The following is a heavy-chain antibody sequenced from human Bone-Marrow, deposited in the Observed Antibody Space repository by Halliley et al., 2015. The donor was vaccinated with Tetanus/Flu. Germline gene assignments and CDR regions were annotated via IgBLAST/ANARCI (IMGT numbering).Heavy chain of an antibody. CDR3: ARVSGMQVIGLEEAHFDY. V-gene: IGHV4-4*02. J-gene: IGHJ4*02. Sequence: TLSLTCTVSGDSISSSHWWSWVRQAPGKGLQWIGEIDHSGTANYNPSLMSRVTMSVDKSKNQFSLRLTSVTPADTAMYYCARVSGMQVIGLEEAHFDYWGQGILVTVSS. D-gene: IGHD3-16*01. CDR2: IDHSGTA. CDR1: GDSISSSHW.